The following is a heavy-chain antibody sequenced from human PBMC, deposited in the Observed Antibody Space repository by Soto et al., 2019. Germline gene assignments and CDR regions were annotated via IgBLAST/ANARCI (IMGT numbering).Heavy chain of an antibody. D-gene: IGHD1-7*01. CDR3: ARDWNYDPNWFDP. Sequence: SETLSLTCTVSGGSISSGDYYWSWIRQPPGKGPEWIGYIYYSGSTYYNPSLKSRVTISVDTSKNQFSLKLSSVTAADTAVYYCARDWNYDPNWFDPWGQGTLVTVSS. J-gene: IGHJ5*02. CDR2: IYYSGST. CDR1: GGSISSGDYY. V-gene: IGHV4-30-4*01.